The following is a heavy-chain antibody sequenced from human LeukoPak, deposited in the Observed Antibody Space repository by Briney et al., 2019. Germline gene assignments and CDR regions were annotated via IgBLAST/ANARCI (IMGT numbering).Heavy chain of an antibody. Sequence: GRSLRLSCAASGFTFSSYAMHWVRQAPGKGLEGVAVISYDGSNKYYADSVKGRFTISRDNSKNTLYLQMNSLRAEDTAVYYCARVVCSSTSCYPDYYYGMDVWGQGTTVTVSS. CDR3: ARVVCSSTSCYPDYYYGMDV. CDR1: GFTFSSYA. CDR2: ISYDGSNK. V-gene: IGHV3-30-3*01. D-gene: IGHD2-2*01. J-gene: IGHJ6*02.